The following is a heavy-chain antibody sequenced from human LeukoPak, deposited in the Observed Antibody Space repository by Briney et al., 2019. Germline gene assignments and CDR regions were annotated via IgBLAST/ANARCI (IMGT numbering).Heavy chain of an antibody. Sequence: GGSLRLSCAASGLSLSDYPMHWVRQAPGKGLEWVTLITYDGAFDGGKAYYADSVKGRFTISRDNSKNTLYLQMNSLRAEDTAVYYCAKSLRYFDWYFDYWGQGTLVTVSS. V-gene: IGHV3-30-3*02. CDR2: ITYDGAFDGGKA. CDR3: AKSLRYFDWYFDY. J-gene: IGHJ4*02. CDR1: GLSLSDYP. D-gene: IGHD3-9*01.